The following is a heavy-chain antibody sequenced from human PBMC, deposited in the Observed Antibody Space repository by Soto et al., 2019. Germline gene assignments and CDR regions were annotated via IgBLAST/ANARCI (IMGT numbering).Heavy chain of an antibody. J-gene: IGHJ4*02. D-gene: IGHD3-22*01. CDR1: GFTVSSNY. CDR3: ARDCDSSGCYFDY. CDR2: IYSGGST. V-gene: IGHV3-66*01. Sequence: EVQLVESGGGLVQPGGSLRLSCAASGFTVSSNYMSWVRQAPGKGLEWVSVIYSGGSTYYADSVKGRFTISRDNSKNTLYLQMNSLRAEDTAVYYCARDCDSSGCYFDYWGQGTLVTVSS.